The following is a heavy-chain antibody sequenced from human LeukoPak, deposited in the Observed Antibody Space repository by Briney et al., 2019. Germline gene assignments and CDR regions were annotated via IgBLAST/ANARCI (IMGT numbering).Heavy chain of an antibody. CDR1: GGSFSGYY. CDR3: ARGYSSSWYVSYYYYYYGMDV. CDR2: INHSGST. V-gene: IGHV4-34*01. J-gene: IGHJ6*02. Sequence: PSETLSLTCAVYGGSFSGYYWSWIRQPPGKGLEWSGEINHSGSTNYNPSLKSRVTISVDTSKNQFSLKLSSVTAADTAVYYCARGYSSSWYVSYYYYYYGMDVWGQGTTFTVSS. D-gene: IGHD6-13*01.